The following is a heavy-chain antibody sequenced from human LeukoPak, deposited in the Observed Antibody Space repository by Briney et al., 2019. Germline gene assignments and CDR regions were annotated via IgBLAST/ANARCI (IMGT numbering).Heavy chain of an antibody. CDR3: AKDDSPYGNFDC. D-gene: IGHD4-17*01. CDR2: ISSSGSTI. V-gene: IGHV3-11*04. CDR1: GFTFSDYY. Sequence: GGSLRLSCAASGFTFSDYYMSWIRQAPGKGLEWVSYISSSGSTIYYADSVKGRFTISRDSSKNTLYLQMNSLRAEDTAIYYCAKDDSPYGNFDCWGQGTLVTVSS. J-gene: IGHJ4*02.